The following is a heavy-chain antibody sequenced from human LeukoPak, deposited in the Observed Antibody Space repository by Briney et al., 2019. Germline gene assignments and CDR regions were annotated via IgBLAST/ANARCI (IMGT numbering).Heavy chain of an antibody. Sequence: GGSLRLSCAASGFTFSSYAMHWVRQAPGKGLEWVAVISYDGSNKYYADSVKGRFTISRDNSKNTLYLQMNSLRAEDTAVYFRSKRAIGVGGAASSSQPNLFHPLGQGTLVTGSP. J-gene: IGHJ5*02. CDR2: ISYDGSNK. D-gene: IGHD2-8*01. CDR1: GFTFSSYA. CDR3: SKRAIGVGGAASSSQPNLFHP. V-gene: IGHV3-30*04.